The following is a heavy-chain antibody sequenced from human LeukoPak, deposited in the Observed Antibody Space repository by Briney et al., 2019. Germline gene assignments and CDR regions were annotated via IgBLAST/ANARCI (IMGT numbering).Heavy chain of an antibody. J-gene: IGHJ1*01. CDR2: ISAYNGNT. CDR1: GYTFTSYG. V-gene: IGHV1-18*01. D-gene: IGHD6-13*01. CDR3: ARSSIAAAVTEYFQH. Sequence: ASVKVSCKASGYTFTSYGISWVRQAPGQGLEGMGWISAYNGNTNYAQKLQGRVTMTTDTSTSTACMELRSLRSDDTAVYYCARSSIAAAVTEYFQHWGQGTLVTVSS.